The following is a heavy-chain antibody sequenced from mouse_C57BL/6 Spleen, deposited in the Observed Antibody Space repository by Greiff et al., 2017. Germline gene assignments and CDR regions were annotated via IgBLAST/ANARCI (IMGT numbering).Heavy chain of an antibody. V-gene: IGHV8-12*01. Sequence: QVTLKVCGPGILQSSQTLSLPCSFSGFSLSTSGMGVRWIRQPSGKGLESLAPIYWDDDKRSNPSLKSRLTISKNTSRNQVFLKITRMDTADTATYYCARKNSYCDVGGTGTTVTVSS. CDR2: IYWDDDK. CDR3: ARKNSYCDV. CDR1: GFSLSTSGMG. J-gene: IGHJ1*03.